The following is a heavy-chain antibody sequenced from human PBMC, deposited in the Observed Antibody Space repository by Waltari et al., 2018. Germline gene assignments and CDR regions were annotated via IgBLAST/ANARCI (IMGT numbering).Heavy chain of an antibody. J-gene: IGHJ1*01. CDR1: GGSISSYY. D-gene: IGHD2-2*01. CDR2: IYYSGSP. V-gene: IGHV4-59*01. CDR3: ARGGDIVVVPAAMYFQH. Sequence: QVQLQESGPGLVKPSETLSLTCTVSGGSISSYYWSWIRQPPGKGLEWIGYIYYSGSPNYNPSLKSRVTIAVDTSKNQFSLKLSSVTAADTAVYYCARGGDIVVVPAAMYFQHWGQGTLVTVSS.